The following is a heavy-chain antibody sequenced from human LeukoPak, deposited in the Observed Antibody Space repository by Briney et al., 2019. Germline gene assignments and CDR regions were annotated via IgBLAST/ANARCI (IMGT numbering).Heavy chain of an antibody. CDR1: GGSISSSSYY. CDR2: IYYSGST. Sequence: SETLSLTCTVSGGSISSSSYYWGWIRQPPGKGLEWIGSIYYSGSTYYNPSLRSRVTISVDTSKNQFSLKLSSVTAADTAVYYCARGRIGSQPPNCFDPWGRGTLVTVSS. V-gene: IGHV4-39*01. D-gene: IGHD3-10*01. J-gene: IGHJ5*02. CDR3: ARGRIGSQPPNCFDP.